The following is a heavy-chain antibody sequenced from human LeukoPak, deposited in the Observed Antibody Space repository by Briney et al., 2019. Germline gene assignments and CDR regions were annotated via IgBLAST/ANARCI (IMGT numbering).Heavy chain of an antibody. CDR1: RGSISSSTYY. CDR3: ARRVGGTYWFGGFDI. CDR2: ISYSGNT. D-gene: IGHD1-26*01. J-gene: IGHJ3*02. Sequence: SETLSLTCTVSRGSISSSTYYWGWIRQPPGKGLEWIGSISYSGNTYHNPSLKSRVTISVDTSKNQFSLKLSSVTAADTAVYYCARRVGGTYWFGGFDIWGQGTMVTVSS. V-gene: IGHV4-39*01.